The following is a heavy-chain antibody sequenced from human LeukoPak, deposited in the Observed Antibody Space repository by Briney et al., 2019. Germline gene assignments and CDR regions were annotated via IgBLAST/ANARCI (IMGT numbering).Heavy chain of an antibody. J-gene: IGHJ6*02. Sequence: ASVKVSCKASGGTFSSYAISWVRQAPGQGLEWMGRIIPILGIANYAQKFQGRVTITADKSTSTAYMELSSLRSEDTAVYYCARVSSVRGAGMDVWGQGTTVTVSS. V-gene: IGHV1-69*04. CDR3: ARVSSVRGAGMDV. CDR1: GGTFSSYA. D-gene: IGHD1-26*01. CDR2: IIPILGIA.